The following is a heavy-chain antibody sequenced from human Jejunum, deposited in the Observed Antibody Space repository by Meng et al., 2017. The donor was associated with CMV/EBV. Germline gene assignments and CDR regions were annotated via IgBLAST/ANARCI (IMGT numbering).Heavy chain of an antibody. J-gene: IGHJ6*02. D-gene: IGHD3-3*02. CDR2: INGDGSTT. CDR1: FTLSRYW. V-gene: IGHV3-74*01. CDR3: AREERLALPDYYGMDV. Sequence: FTLSRYWMDWVRQVPGKGLVFVSRINGDGSTTTYVESVKGRFTISRDNAKNTVNLEMNSLRAEDTAVYYCAREERLALPDYYGMDVWGQGTTVTVSS.